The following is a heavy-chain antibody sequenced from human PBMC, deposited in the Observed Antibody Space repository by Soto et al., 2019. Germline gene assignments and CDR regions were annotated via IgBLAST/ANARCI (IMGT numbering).Heavy chain of an antibody. CDR2: INPNGGST. J-gene: IGHJ5*02. V-gene: IGHV1-46*01. Sequence: QVQLVQSGAEVKKPVASVKGSCKASGYTFTSYYMHWVRQAPGQGLEWMGIINPNGGSTTYAQQFQGRVTMTRDTSASTVYMELSSLRSEDTDVYYCAKSRGWRFDPWGQGTLVTVSS. D-gene: IGHD6-19*01. CDR1: GYTFTSYY. CDR3: AKSRGWRFDP.